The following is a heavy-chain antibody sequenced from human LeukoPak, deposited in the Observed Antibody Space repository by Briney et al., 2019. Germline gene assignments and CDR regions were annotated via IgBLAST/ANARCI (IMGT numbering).Heavy chain of an antibody. V-gene: IGHV3-23*01. CDR1: GFTFSSYA. J-gene: IGHJ4*02. CDR2: ISGSGAST. D-gene: IGHD5-18*01. CDR3: AHGYLDAIDY. Sequence: GGSLRLSCAASGFTFSSYAMSWVRQAPGKGLEWVSAISGSGASTYYADSVKGRFTISRDNSKNTLYLQMNSLRAEDTAVYYCAHGYLDAIDYWGQGTLVTVSS.